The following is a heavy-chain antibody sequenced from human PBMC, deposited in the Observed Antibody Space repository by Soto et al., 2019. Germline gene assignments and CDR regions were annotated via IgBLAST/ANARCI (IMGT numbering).Heavy chain of an antibody. CDR2: VDYSGST. CDR3: ARNRGFSGHNWFDP. J-gene: IGHJ5*02. D-gene: IGHD3-10*01. CDR1: GGSISTYY. V-gene: IGHV4-59*08. Sequence: SETLSLTCTVSGGSISTYYWTWIRQPPGKGLEWIGYVDYSGSTNYNPSLKSRITISVDTSKNQFSLKLTSVTAADTAVYYCARNRGFSGHNWFDPWGQGTLVTVSS.